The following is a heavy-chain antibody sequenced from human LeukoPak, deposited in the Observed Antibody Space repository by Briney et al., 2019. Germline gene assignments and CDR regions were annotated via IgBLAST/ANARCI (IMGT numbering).Heavy chain of an antibody. J-gene: IGHJ4*02. CDR1: GFTFSSYA. CDR2: TSFDVSNK. CDR3: ARGYCTSTSCYNDY. V-gene: IGHV3-30*04. D-gene: IGHD2-2*02. Sequence: GGSLRLSYAASGFTFSSYAMHWVRQAPGKGLEWVATTSFDVSNKYYADSVKGRFTISRDNSKNTLYLQMNSLRTEDTAVYSCARGYCTSTSCYNDYWGQGTLVTVSS.